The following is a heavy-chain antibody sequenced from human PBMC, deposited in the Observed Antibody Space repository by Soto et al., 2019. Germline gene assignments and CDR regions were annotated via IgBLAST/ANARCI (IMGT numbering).Heavy chain of an antibody. CDR2: IYYSGST. Sequence: SETLSLTCTVSGGSISSYYWSWIRQPPGKGLEWIGYIYYSGSTNYNPSLKSRITISVDTSKNQFSLKLNSVTAADTAVYYFSRLWGYGSGALYYFDYWGQGTLVTVSS. V-gene: IGHV4-59*08. D-gene: IGHD3-10*01. CDR1: GGSISSYY. CDR3: SRLWGYGSGALYYFDY. J-gene: IGHJ4*02.